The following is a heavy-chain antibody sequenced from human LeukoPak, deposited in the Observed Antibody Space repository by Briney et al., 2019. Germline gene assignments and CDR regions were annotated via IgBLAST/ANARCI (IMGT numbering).Heavy chain of an antibody. CDR1: GFTFSSYA. J-gene: IGHJ4*02. Sequence: GGSLRLSCAASGFTFSSYAMSWVRQAPGKGLEWVSAISGSGGSTYYADSVKGRFTISRDNSKNTLYLQMNSLRAEDTAVYYCAKEIGYCGGSSCFIPDSWGQGTLVTVSS. D-gene: IGHD2-15*01. CDR3: AKEIGYCGGSSCFIPDS. V-gene: IGHV3-23*01. CDR2: ISGSGGST.